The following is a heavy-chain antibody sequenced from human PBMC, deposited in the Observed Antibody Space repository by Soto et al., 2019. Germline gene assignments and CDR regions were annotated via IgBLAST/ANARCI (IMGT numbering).Heavy chain of an antibody. D-gene: IGHD5-18*01. J-gene: IGHJ6*02. CDR3: ARASPVVTDV. Sequence: SETMSLNCTVSDGSISSGDYYWSWIRQPPGKVLEWIGYIYYSGSTYYNPSLKSRVTISVDTSKNQFSLKLSSVTAADTAVYYCARASPVVTDVWRQGTTVTVSS. V-gene: IGHV4-30-4*01. CDR2: IYYSGST. CDR1: DGSISSGDYY.